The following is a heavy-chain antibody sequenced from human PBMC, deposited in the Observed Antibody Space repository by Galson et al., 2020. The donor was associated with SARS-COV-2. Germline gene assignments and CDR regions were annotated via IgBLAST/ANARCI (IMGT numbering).Heavy chain of an antibody. Sequence: GESLKISCAATGFTFSSYWMNWVRQAPGKGLEWVANIKEDGSEKYYVDSVKGRFTISRDNARNSLYLQMNGLRDDDTAVYYCAMPYSTGWKGAMDVWGQGTTVTVSS. V-gene: IGHV3-7*01. CDR2: IKEDGSEK. D-gene: IGHD6-25*01. CDR3: AMPYSTGWKGAMDV. J-gene: IGHJ6*02. CDR1: GFTFSSYW.